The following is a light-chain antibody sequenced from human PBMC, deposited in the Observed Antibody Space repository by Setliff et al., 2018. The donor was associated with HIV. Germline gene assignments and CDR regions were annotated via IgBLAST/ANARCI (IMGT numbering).Light chain of an antibody. Sequence: SYELTQPPSVSVAPGKTARITCGGNNIGSKSVHWYQQKPGQAPILVIYYDSDRPSGIPERFSGSNSGNTATLTISRVEAGDEADYYCQVWDISSDHPVVFGGGTKVNVL. CDR1: NIGSKS. V-gene: IGLV3-21*04. J-gene: IGLJ2*01. CDR2: YDS. CDR3: QVWDISSDHPVV.